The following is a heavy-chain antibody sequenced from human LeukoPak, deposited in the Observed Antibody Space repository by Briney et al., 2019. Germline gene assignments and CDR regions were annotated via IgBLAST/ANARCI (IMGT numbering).Heavy chain of an antibody. CDR3: AATRGRYDSSGYLTDAFDI. CDR1: GGTFSSYA. J-gene: IGHJ3*02. CDR2: IIPIFGTA. Sequence: ASVKVSCKASGGTFSSYAISWVRQAPGQGLEWMGGIIPIFGTANYAQKFQGRVTITTDESTSTAYMELSGLRSEDTAVYYRAATRGRYDSSGYLTDAFDIWGQGTMVTVSS. D-gene: IGHD3-22*01. V-gene: IGHV1-69*05.